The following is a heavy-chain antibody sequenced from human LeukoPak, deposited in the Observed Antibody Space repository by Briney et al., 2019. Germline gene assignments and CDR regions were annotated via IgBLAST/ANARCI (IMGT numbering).Heavy chain of an antibody. CDR2: INPNSGGT. CDR1: GYTFTGYY. J-gene: IGHJ5*02. Sequence: ASVKVSCKASGYTFTGYYMHWVRQAPGQGLEWMGWINPNSGGTNYAQKFQGRVTMTRDTSISTAYMELSRLRSDDTAVYYCAVPEGVVGATNNWFDPWGQGTLVTVSS. CDR3: AVPEGVVGATNNWFDP. D-gene: IGHD1-26*01. V-gene: IGHV1-2*02.